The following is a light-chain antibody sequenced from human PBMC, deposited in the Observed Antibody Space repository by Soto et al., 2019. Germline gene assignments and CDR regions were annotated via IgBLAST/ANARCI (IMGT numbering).Light chain of an antibody. J-gene: IGKJ5*01. V-gene: IGKV3-20*01. CDR3: QHYGSSLSIT. CDR2: GAS. Sequence: ESVLTQSPGSLSLSPGERATLSCRASQSVSSNYLAWYQHKPGRAPRLLIYGASSRATGIPDRFSGSGSGTDSTLTISRLEPEDFAVYYCQHYGSSLSITFAQGTRLEIK. CDR1: QSVSSNY.